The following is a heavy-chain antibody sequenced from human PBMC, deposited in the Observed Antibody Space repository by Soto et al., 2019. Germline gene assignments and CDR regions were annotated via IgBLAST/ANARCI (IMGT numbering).Heavy chain of an antibody. V-gene: IGHV3-64D*06. CDR1: GFTFSSYA. Sequence: QPGGSLRLSCSASGFTFSSYAMHWVRQAPGKGLEYVSGVRGNGDPPFYADSVKGRFTISRGNSKNTLYLQMSSLSADDTAVYYCVKSRGGNNFDFFDWGHGALVTVSS. D-gene: IGHD5-12*01. CDR2: VRGNGDPP. J-gene: IGHJ4*01. CDR3: VKSRGGNNFDFFD.